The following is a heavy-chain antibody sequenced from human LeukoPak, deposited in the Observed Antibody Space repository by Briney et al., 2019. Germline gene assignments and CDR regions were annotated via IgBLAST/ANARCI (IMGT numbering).Heavy chain of an antibody. V-gene: IGHV5-51*01. CDR3: ARHRYSGSDTQGFDY. D-gene: IGHD5-12*01. CDR1: GYIFTNYW. Sequence: GESLRISCKGSGYIFTNYWIAWVRQMPGKGLEGMGIVYPTNSETRYSPSFQGQVTISADKSSSTGYLQWSSLKASDTAMYYCARHRYSGSDTQGFDYWGQGTLVTVSS. CDR2: VYPTNSET. J-gene: IGHJ4*02.